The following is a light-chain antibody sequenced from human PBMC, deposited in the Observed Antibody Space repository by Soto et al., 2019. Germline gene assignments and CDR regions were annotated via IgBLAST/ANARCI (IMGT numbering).Light chain of an antibody. CDR1: SSDVGGYNY. CDR3: SSYAGSNNLV. V-gene: IGLV2-8*01. Sequence: QSALTQPPSASGSPGQSVTISCTGTSSDVGGYNYVSWYQQHPGKAPKLMIYEVSQRPSGVPDRFSGSKSGYTASLTVSGLQTEDEADYYCSSYAGSNNLVFGGGTQLTVL. CDR2: EVS. J-gene: IGLJ2*01.